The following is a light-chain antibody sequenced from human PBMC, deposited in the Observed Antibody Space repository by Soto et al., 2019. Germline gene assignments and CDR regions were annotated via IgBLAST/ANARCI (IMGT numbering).Light chain of an antibody. CDR3: SSYAGSSTNYV. Sequence: QSVLTQPASVSGSPGQSITISCTGTSSDVGGYNYVSWYQQHPGKAPKLMIYEVSNRPSGVSNRFSGSKSGNTASLTISGLQAEDEADYYCSSYAGSSTNYVFGTGTKVTVL. CDR2: EVS. V-gene: IGLV2-14*01. CDR1: SSDVGGYNY. J-gene: IGLJ1*01.